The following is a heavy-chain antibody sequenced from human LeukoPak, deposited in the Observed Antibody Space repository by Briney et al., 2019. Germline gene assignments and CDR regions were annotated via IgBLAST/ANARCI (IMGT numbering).Heavy chain of an antibody. CDR2: ISSTSSTI. CDR1: GFTFNTYS. V-gene: IGHV3-48*02. CDR3: ARIELKHRAVCGMDV. J-gene: IGHJ6*02. Sequence: GGSLRLSCAASGFTFNTYSMIWFRQAPGKGLEWISHISSTSSTIYYADSVKGRFTISRDNAKTSLYLQMNSLRDEDTAVYYCARIELKHRAVCGMDVWGQGTTVTVSS. D-gene: IGHD1-1*01.